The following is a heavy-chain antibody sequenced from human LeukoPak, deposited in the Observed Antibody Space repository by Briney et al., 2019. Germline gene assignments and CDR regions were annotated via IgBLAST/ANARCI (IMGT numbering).Heavy chain of an antibody. Sequence: SETLSLTCTVSGGSISSSSYYWGWIRQPPRKGLEWIGSIYYSGSTYYNPSLKSRVTISVDTSKNQFSLKLSSVTAADTAVYYCASRGYSSGWFFDYWGQGTLVTVSS. CDR1: GGSISSSSYY. V-gene: IGHV4-39*01. J-gene: IGHJ4*02. CDR3: ASRGYSSGWFFDY. D-gene: IGHD6-19*01. CDR2: IYYSGST.